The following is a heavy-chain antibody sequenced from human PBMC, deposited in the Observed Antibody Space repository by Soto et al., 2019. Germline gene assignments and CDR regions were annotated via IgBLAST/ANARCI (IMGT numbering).Heavy chain of an antibody. V-gene: IGHV3-7*01. J-gene: IGHJ4*02. D-gene: IGHD6-6*01. CDR1: GFTFSSCW. CDR2: IKQDGSVK. CDR3: ARSSGNVWYSISFYCDA. Sequence: GGSLRISCAASGFTFSSCWMSWVRQAPGKGLEWVANIKQDGSVKHYVDSLKASFTNSRDNSKNSLYLQMNSLRAEDTALSYRARSSGNVWYSISFYCDAWGQGTLDTVSS.